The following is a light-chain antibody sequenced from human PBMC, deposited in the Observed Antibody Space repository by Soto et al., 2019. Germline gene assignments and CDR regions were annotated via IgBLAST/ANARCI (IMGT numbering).Light chain of an antibody. CDR3: SSFSSTTATTVV. CDR2: EVS. Sequence: QSALTQPASVSGSPGQSITISCTGTSSDVGGYKYVSWYQQHPGKAPKLIIYEVSNRPSGVPNRFSASKSGNTASLTISALQAEDEADYFCSSFSSTTATTVVFGGGTKLTVL. V-gene: IGLV2-14*01. CDR1: SSDVGGYKY. J-gene: IGLJ2*01.